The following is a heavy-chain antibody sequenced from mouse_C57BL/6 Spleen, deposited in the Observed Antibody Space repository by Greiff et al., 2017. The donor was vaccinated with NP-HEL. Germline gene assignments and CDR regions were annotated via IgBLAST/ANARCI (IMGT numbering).Heavy chain of an antibody. J-gene: IGHJ3*01. D-gene: IGHD2-4*01. CDR2: INPGSGGT. CDR1: GYAFTNYL. Sequence: VQLQESGAELVRPGTSVKVSCKASGYAFTNYLIEWVKQRPGQGLEWIGVINPGSGGTNYNEKFKGKATLTADKSSSTAYMQRSSLTSEDSSVYFCARDYYDYDVGFAYWGQGTLVTVSA. CDR3: ARDYYDYDVGFAY. V-gene: IGHV1-54*01.